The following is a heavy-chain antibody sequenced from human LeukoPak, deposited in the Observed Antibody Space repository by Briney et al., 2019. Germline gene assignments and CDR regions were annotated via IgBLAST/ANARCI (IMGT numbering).Heavy chain of an antibody. CDR1: GFTFSSYS. Sequence: GRSLRLSCAASGFTFSSYSMNWVRQAPGKGLEWVSSISSSSSYIYYADSVKGRFTISRDNAKNSLYLQMNSLRAEDTAVYYCARNYDILTGYPNDAFDIWGQGTMVTVSS. D-gene: IGHD3-9*01. CDR3: ARNYDILTGYPNDAFDI. CDR2: ISSSSSYI. J-gene: IGHJ3*02. V-gene: IGHV3-21*01.